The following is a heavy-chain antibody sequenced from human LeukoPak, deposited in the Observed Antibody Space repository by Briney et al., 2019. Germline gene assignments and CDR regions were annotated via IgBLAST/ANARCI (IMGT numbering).Heavy chain of an antibody. V-gene: IGHV4-59*01. D-gene: IGHD5-24*01. Sequence: SETPSLTCTGSGGSLCGYYWSWIWEPLGEGLERMGHSYDSGSTNYNPSLKSRVTISVDTSKNQYSLKLSSVTAADTAVYYCAREVDGDGYNSGGWFDPWGQGTLVTVSS. CDR1: GGSLCGYY. J-gene: IGHJ5*02. CDR2: SYDSGST. CDR3: AREVDGDGYNSGGWFDP.